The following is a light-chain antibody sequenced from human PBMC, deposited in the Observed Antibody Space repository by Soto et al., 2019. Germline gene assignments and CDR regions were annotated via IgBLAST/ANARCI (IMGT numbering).Light chain of an antibody. CDR3: QQYHVWPKWT. J-gene: IGKJ1*01. CDR1: ESVSIS. Sequence: EIVMTQSPATLSVSPGDGATLSCRASESVSISLAWYQHKPGQPPRLLIHGASTRASGIPPRFSGSGSGTEFTLTISSLQSEDSAVYFCQQYHVWPKWTFXPGTKVDIK. V-gene: IGKV3D-15*01. CDR2: GAS.